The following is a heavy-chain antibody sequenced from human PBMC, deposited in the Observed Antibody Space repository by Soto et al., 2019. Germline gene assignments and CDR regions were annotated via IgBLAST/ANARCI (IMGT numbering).Heavy chain of an antibody. V-gene: IGHV3-53*01. CDR3: ARASRWLQFDY. CDR1: GFTVSSNY. Sequence: EVQLVESGGGLIQPGGSLRLSCDASGFTVSSNYMSWVRQAQGKGLEWVSVIYSGGSTYYADSVKGRFTISRDNSKNTLYLQMNSLRAEDTAVYYCARASRWLQFDYWGQGTLVTVAS. J-gene: IGHJ4*02. D-gene: IGHD5-12*01. CDR2: IYSGGST.